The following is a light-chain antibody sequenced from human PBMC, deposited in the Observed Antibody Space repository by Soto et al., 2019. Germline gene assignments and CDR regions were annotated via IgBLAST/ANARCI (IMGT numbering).Light chain of an antibody. V-gene: IGLV1-47*01. CDR1: SYNVGKNL. CDR3: AAWDDSLSAWV. CDR2: KNN. Sequence: QSVLTQPPSASGTPGQRVTISCSGGSYNVGKNLVYWYQQRPGTPPKLIIFKNNQRPSGVPDRFSGSHSGSSASLAISGLRSEDEAGYFCAAWDDSLSAWVFGGGTKVTVL. J-gene: IGLJ3*02.